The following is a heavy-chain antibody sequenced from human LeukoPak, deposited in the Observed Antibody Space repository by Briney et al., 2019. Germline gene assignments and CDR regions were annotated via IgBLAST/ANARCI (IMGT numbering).Heavy chain of an antibody. CDR2: IRSSSNYI. D-gene: IGHD4-17*01. J-gene: IGHJ3*01. CDR1: GFTFSSYS. V-gene: IGHV3-21*01. CDR3: ASEVTTHAFDV. Sequence: GGSLRLSCAASGFTFSSYSMNWVRQAPGKGLEWVSYIRSSSNYIDYADSVQGRFTISRDNAKNSLYLQMNSLRAEDTAVYYCASEVTTHAFDVWGQGSMVTVSS.